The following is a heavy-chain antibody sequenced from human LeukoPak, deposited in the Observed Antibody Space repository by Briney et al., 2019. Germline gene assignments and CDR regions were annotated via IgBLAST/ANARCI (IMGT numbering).Heavy chain of an antibody. Sequence: GGSLRLSCAASGITFSNYRMNWVRQAPGKGLEWVSSISSSSSYIYYADSVKGRLTISRDNAKNSLYLQMNSLRAEDTAVYYCAKDWTSILYYFDYWGQGTLVIVSS. CDR1: GITFSNYR. D-gene: IGHD3/OR15-3a*01. J-gene: IGHJ4*02. CDR3: AKDWTSILYYFDY. V-gene: IGHV3-21*04. CDR2: ISSSSSYI.